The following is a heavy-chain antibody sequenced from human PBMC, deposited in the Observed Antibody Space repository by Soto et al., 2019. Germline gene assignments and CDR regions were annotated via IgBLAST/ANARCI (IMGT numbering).Heavy chain of an antibody. D-gene: IGHD2-21*01. CDR2: ISGSGGST. CDR3: ARHIVVVIARIDY. CDR1: GFTFSSYA. J-gene: IGHJ4*02. Sequence: GGSLRLSCAASGFTFSSYAMSWVRQAPGKGLEWVSAISGSGGSTYYADSVKGRFTISRDNSKNTLYLQMNSLRAEDTAVYYCARHIVVVIARIDYWGQGTLVTVSS. V-gene: IGHV3-23*01.